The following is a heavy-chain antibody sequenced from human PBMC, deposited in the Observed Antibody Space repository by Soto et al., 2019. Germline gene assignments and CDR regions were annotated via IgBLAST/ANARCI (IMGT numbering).Heavy chain of an antibody. Sequence: QVQLVQSGAEVKKPGSSVKVSCKASGGTFSSYAISWVRQAPGQGPEWMGGIIPIFGTANYAQKFQGRVTITADKSTSTAYMELSSLRSEDTAVYYCANDYGDYAGNYYYGMDVWGQGTTVTVSS. D-gene: IGHD4-17*01. CDR2: IIPIFGTA. J-gene: IGHJ6*02. CDR1: GGTFSSYA. V-gene: IGHV1-69*06. CDR3: ANDYGDYAGNYYYGMDV.